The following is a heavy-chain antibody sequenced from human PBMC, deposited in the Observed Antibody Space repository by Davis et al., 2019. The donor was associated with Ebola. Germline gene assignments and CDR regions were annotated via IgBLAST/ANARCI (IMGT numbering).Heavy chain of an antibody. D-gene: IGHD3-10*01. CDR1: GGSISSSSYY. CDR3: AGGLLWFGELLNNWFDP. J-gene: IGHJ5*02. V-gene: IGHV4-39*01. Sequence: MPSETLSLTCTVSGGSISSSSYYWGWIRQPPGKGREWIGSIYDSGSTYYNPSLKSRVTISVDTSKNQFSLKLSSVTAADTAVYYCAGGLLWFGELLNNWFDPWGQGTLVTVSS. CDR2: IYDSGST.